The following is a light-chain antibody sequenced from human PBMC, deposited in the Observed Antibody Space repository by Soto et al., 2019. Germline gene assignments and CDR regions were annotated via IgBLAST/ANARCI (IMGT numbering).Light chain of an antibody. CDR3: HQYKIYPYS. CDR1: QDINKN. CDR2: AAS. Sequence: DIQMTQSPSSLSASVGDRVTITCQASQDINKNLIWYQQKPGKAPKPLLYAASSLQNGVPSRFSGSGFGTDFTLIITGLQPEDFATYYCHQYKIYPYSFGQGTKLEIK. J-gene: IGKJ2*01. V-gene: IGKV1-16*01.